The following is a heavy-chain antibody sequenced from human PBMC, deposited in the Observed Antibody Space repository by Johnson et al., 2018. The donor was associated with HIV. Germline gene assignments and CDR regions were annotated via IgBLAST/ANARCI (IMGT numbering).Heavy chain of an antibody. J-gene: IGHJ3*02. V-gene: IGHV3-7*01. CDR3: AKEKDYGAFEI. CDR1: GFTFSSYW. D-gene: IGHD3-16*01. CDR2: IKQDGSEK. Sequence: EVQLVESGGGLVQPGGSLRLSCAASGFTFSSYWMGWVRQAPGKGLEWVANIKQDGSEKYYVDSVKGRFTISRDNAKNTLYLQMNSLRAEDTAMDYCAKEKDYGAFEIWGQGTMVTVSS.